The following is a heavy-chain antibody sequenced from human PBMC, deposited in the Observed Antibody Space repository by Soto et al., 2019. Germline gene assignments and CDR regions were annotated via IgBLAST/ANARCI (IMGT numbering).Heavy chain of an antibody. CDR2: IYSGGST. J-gene: IGHJ4*02. CDR3: ARGTSSTSWDLGY. D-gene: IGHD2-2*01. V-gene: IGHV3-53*01. Sequence: PGGSLRLSCAASGFTVSSNYMSWVRQAPGKGLEWVSVIYSGGSTYYADSVKGRFTISRDNSKNTLYLQMNSLRAEDTAVYYCARGTSSTSWDLGYWGQGTLVTVSS. CDR1: GFTVSSNY.